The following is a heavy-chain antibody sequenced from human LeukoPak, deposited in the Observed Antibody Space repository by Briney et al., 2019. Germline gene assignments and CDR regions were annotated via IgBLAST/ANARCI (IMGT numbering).Heavy chain of an antibody. V-gene: IGHV3-48*03. J-gene: IGHJ4*02. Sequence: GGSLRLSCAASGFTFSSYEMNWVRQAPGKGLEWVSYISSSGSTIYYADSVKGRFTISRDNAKNSLYLQMNSLRAEDTAVYYCARAYYGSGSYYVDYWGQGTLVTVSS. CDR1: GFTFSSYE. CDR2: ISSSGSTI. D-gene: IGHD3-10*01. CDR3: ARAYYGSGSYYVDY.